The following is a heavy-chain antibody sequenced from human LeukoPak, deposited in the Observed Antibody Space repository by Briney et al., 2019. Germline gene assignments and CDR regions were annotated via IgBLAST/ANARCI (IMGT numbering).Heavy chain of an antibody. Sequence: HPGGSLRRSCAASGFTFSSYAMSWVRQAPGKGLEWVSAISGSGGSTYYADSVKGRFTISRDNAKNSLYLQMNSLRAEDTAVYYCARDLAGGPQVDYWGQGTLVTVSS. CDR3: ARDLAGGPQVDY. CDR1: GFTFSSYA. J-gene: IGHJ4*02. CDR2: ISGSGGST. D-gene: IGHD3-16*01. V-gene: IGHV3-23*01.